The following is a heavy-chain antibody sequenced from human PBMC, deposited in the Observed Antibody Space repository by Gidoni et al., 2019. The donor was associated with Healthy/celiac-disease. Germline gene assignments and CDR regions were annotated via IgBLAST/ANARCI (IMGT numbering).Heavy chain of an antibody. D-gene: IGHD5-12*01. J-gene: IGHJ4*02. CDR1: GYTFTGYY. CDR2: IKHNSGGT. V-gene: IGHV1-2*02. Sequence: QVQLVQSGAEVKKPGASVQVSCKASGYTFTGYYMHWVRQAPGQGLEWMGWIKHNSGGTNYAQKLQGRVTMIRDTSSSTAYMELSRLRSDDTAVYYCAREARGSGCDYWGQGTLVTVSS. CDR3: AREARGSGCDY.